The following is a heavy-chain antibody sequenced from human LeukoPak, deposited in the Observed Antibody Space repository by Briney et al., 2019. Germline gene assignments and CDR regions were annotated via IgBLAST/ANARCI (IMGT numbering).Heavy chain of an antibody. CDR1: GFTFSAYA. J-gene: IGHJ4*02. CDR2: ISFDGRNK. Sequence: GGSLRLSCAAPGFTFSAYAMHWVRQAPGKGLEWVAVISFDGRNKYYTDSVKGRFTISRDNSKNTLYLQMNNLRAEDTAVYYCAKDWQLGSCFDYWGQGTLVTVSS. CDR3: AKDWQLGSCFDY. D-gene: IGHD6-6*01. V-gene: IGHV3-30*04.